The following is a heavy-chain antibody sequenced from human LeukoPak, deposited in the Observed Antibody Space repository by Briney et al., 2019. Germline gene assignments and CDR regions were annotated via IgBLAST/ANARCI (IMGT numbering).Heavy chain of an antibody. CDR2: IIPIFGTA. CDR3: AGGGSGEYFQH. D-gene: IGHD3-16*01. Sequence: SVTVSCTSSVGSFRTYPISWLRQAPGRGLEGIGRIIPIFGTANYAQTFQDRVTITADESTATAYMELSSLRSDDTAVSYGAGGGSGEYFQHWGQGTLVTVSS. CDR1: VGSFRTYP. V-gene: IGHV1-69*13. J-gene: IGHJ1*01.